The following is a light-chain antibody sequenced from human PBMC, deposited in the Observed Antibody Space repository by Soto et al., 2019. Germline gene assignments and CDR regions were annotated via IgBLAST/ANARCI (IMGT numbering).Light chain of an antibody. CDR2: DAS. Sequence: EIVLTQSPDILSLSPGARATLSCRASQSVSSYLAWYQQKPGQAPSLLIYDASTRATGIPARCSGSGSATNVTPTISSLEPQDFAVYYGQQRSNWPPITFGQGTRLEIK. J-gene: IGKJ5*01. CDR3: QQRSNWPPIT. CDR1: QSVSSY. V-gene: IGKV3-11*01.